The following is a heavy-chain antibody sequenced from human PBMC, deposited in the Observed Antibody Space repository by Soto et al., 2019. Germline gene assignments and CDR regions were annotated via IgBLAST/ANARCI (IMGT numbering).Heavy chain of an antibody. CDR2: INAGNGNT. Sequence: QVQLVQSGAEVKKPGASVKVSCKASGYTFTSYAMHWVRQAPGQRLEWMGWINAGNGNTKYSQKFQGRVTITRDTAVXTAYMELSSLRSEDTAVYYCAGGLNGYLHYFDYWGQGTLVTVSS. CDR3: AGGLNGYLHYFDY. J-gene: IGHJ4*02. CDR1: GYTFTSYA. V-gene: IGHV1-3*01. D-gene: IGHD5-18*01.